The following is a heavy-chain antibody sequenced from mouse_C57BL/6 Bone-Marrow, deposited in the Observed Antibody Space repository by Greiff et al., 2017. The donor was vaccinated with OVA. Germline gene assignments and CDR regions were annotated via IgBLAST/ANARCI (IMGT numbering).Heavy chain of an antibody. J-gene: IGHJ3*01. CDR3: ARREGNYHQAWFAY. V-gene: IGHV5-9*01. CDR1: GFTFSSYT. Sequence: EVQGVESGGGLVKPGGSLKLSCAASGFTFSSYTMSWVRQTPEKRLEWVATISGGGGNTYYPDSVKGRFTISRDNAKNTLYLQMSSLRSEDTALYYCARREGNYHQAWFAYWGQGTLVTVSA. CDR2: ISGGGGNT. D-gene: IGHD2-1*01.